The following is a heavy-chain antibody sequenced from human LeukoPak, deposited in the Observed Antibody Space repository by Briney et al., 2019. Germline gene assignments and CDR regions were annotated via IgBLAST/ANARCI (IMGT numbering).Heavy chain of an antibody. Sequence: GGSLRLSCAASGFTFSSYGMHWVRQAPGKGLEWVAVISYDGSNKYYADSVKGRFTISRDNSKNTLYLQMNSLRAEDTAVYYCARGSYYYDSSGYYPDFDYWDQGTLVTVSS. CDR2: ISYDGSNK. J-gene: IGHJ4*02. CDR3: ARGSYYYDSSGYYPDFDY. CDR1: GFTFSSYG. V-gene: IGHV3-30*19. D-gene: IGHD3-22*01.